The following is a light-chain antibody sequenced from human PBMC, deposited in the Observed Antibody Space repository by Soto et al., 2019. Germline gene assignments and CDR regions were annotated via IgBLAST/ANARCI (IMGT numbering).Light chain of an antibody. CDR3: AAWDNNLGGPA. CDR1: NSNIGSKY. Sequence: QSELTQPPSASGTPGQRVSISCSGSNSNIGSKYVYWYQQLPGTAPKLLMYRNNQRPSGVPDRFSGSKSGTSASLAISGLRSEDEADYYCAAWDNNLGGPAFGGGTKVTVL. CDR2: RNN. J-gene: IGLJ2*01. V-gene: IGLV1-47*01.